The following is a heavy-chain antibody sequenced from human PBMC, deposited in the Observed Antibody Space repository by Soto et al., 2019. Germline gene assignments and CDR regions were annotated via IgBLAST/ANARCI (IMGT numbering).Heavy chain of an antibody. J-gene: IGHJ4*02. Sequence: QVQLVESGGGMVQPGRSLRLSCAASGFTFSSYGMHWVRQAPGKGLELVAVIWDDGSNKYYADSVKGRFTISRDNSKNTLYLQMNSLRAEDTAVYYCAMEVSMYYFDYWGQGTLVTVSS. CDR1: GFTFSSYG. D-gene: IGHD2-8*02. V-gene: IGHV3-33*01. CDR3: AMEVSMYYFDY. CDR2: IWDDGSNK.